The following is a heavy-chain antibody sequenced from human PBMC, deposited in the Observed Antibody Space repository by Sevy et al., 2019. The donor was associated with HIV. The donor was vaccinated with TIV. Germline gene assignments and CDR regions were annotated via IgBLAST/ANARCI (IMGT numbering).Heavy chain of an antibody. J-gene: IGHJ3*02. V-gene: IGHV3-11*01. CDR1: GFTFSDYY. CDR2: ISSSGSTI. Sequence: LSLTCAASGFTFSDYYMSWIRQAPGKGLEWVSYISSSGSTIYYADSVKGRFTISRDNAKNSLYLQMNSLRAEDTAVYYCARGGMTTVTTYAFDIWGQGTMVTVSS. CDR3: ARGGMTTVTTYAFDI. D-gene: IGHD4-17*01.